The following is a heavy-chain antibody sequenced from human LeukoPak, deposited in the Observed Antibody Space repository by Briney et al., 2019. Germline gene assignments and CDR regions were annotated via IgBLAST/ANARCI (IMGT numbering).Heavy chain of an antibody. CDR1: GGSISSYY. CDR3: ARDRSDFWSGYGMDV. J-gene: IGHJ6*02. V-gene: IGHV4-59*01. D-gene: IGHD3-3*01. CDR2: IYYSGST. Sequence: PSETLSLTCTVSGGSISSYYWSWIRQPPGKGLEWIGYIYYSGSTNYNPSLKSRVTISVDTSKNQFSLKLSSVTAADTAVYYCARDRSDFWSGYGMDVWGQGTLVTVSS.